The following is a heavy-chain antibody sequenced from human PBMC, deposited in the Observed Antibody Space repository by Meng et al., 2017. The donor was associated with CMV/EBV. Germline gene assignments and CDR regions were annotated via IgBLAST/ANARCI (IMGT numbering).Heavy chain of an antibody. CDR1: GGSISSSSYY. D-gene: IGHD6-19*01. V-gene: IGHV4-39*07. J-gene: IGHJ4*02. Sequence: SETLSLTCTVSGGSISSSSYYWGWIRQPPGKELEWIGSIYYSGSTYYNPSLKSRVTISVDTSKNQFSLKLSSVTAADTAVYYCRAYSSGWYYFDYWGQGTLVTVSS. CDR3: RAYSSGWYYFDY. CDR2: IYYSGST.